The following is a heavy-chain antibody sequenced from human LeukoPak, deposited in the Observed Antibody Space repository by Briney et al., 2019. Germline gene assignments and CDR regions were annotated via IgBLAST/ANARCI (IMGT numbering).Heavy chain of an antibody. Sequence: SETLSLTCTVSGGSIYSGGYYWSWIRQHPGKGLEWIGYIYYTGSTYYNPSLKSRVAISVDTSKNQFSLILSSVTATDTAVYYCARNADGSGNLLPFYFDYWGPGTLVTVSS. D-gene: IGHD3-10*01. J-gene: IGHJ4*02. V-gene: IGHV4-31*03. CDR3: ARNADGSGNLLPFYFDY. CDR2: IYYTGST. CDR1: GGSIYSGGYY.